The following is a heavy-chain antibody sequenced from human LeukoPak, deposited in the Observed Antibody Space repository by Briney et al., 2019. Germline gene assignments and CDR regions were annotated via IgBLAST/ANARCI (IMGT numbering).Heavy chain of an antibody. J-gene: IGHJ4*01. V-gene: IGHV3-48*03. Sequence: PGGSLRLSCSASGFTFSGYEMNWVRQAPGKGLEWVSSISGSGSTIYYADSVKGRFTISRDNAKNSLYLQMNSLRAEDTAVYYCARARSHWAHGTLVTVSS. CDR3: ARARSH. CDR1: GFTFSGYE. CDR2: ISGSGSTI. D-gene: IGHD1-26*01.